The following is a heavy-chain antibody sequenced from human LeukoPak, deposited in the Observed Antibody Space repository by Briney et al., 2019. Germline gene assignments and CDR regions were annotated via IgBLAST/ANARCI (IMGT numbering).Heavy chain of an antibody. CDR3: ATLVDATTPLSYYFIGV. V-gene: IGHV4-61*01. CDR1: GGSVSSWSYY. Sequence: PSETLSLTCTVSGGSVSSWSYYWSWIRQPPGKGLEWVGYIYYSGRTNYSPSLKSRVTISVDTSKNQLSLKLSSVTAADTAVYYCATLVDATTPLSYYFIGVWGKGTTVTVSS. D-gene: IGHD4-11*01. CDR2: IYYSGRT. J-gene: IGHJ6*03.